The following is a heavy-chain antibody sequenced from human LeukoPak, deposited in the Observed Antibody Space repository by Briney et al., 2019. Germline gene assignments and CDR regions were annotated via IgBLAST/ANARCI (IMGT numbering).Heavy chain of an antibody. D-gene: IGHD2-21*02. V-gene: IGHV5-51*01. CDR1: GYNFPRHW. CDR3: ASRVGVAGTFDAFDL. CDR2: IFPDDSDT. Sequence: GESLKISCAASGYNFPRHWIGWVRQMPGKGLEYVGVIFPDDSDTRYSPSSEGHVTISADTSTNTAYLQWRSLQASDTAMYFCASRVGVAGTFDAFDLWGQGTMVTVSS. J-gene: IGHJ3*01.